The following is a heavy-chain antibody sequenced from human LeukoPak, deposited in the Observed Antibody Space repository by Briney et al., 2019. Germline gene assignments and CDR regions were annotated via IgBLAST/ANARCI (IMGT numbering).Heavy chain of an antibody. Sequence: ASVKVSCTASGYTFTSYAMNWVRQAPGQGLEWMGWINTNTGNPTYAQGFTGRFVFSLDTSVSTAYLQISSLKAEDTAVYYCARDLPFTMVRGYPRGWFDLWGQGTLVTVSS. V-gene: IGHV7-4-1*02. J-gene: IGHJ5*02. CDR1: GYTFTSYA. CDR3: ARDLPFTMVRGYPRGWFDL. CDR2: INTNTGNP. D-gene: IGHD3-10*01.